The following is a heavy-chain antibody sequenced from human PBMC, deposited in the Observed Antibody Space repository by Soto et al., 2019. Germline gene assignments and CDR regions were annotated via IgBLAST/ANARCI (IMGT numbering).Heavy chain of an antibody. CDR3: AKCGYDRSGCLSRYFPH. Sequence: GSLRLSCAASGFTFNIYAMSWVRQAPGKGLEWVSAISGSGGGTYYADSVEGRFTISRDNSNNTLYLQMSSLRAEDTAVYYCAKCGYDRSGCLSRYFPHWGQGTL. CDR1: GFTFNIYA. D-gene: IGHD3-22*01. V-gene: IGHV3-23*01. CDR2: ISGSGGGT. J-gene: IGHJ1*01.